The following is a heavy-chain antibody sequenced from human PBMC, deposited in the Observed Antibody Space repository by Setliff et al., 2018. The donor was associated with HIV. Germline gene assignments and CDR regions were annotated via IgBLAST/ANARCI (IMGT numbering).Heavy chain of an antibody. Sequence: SETLSLTCTVPGGSINDQYFSWIRQSPGRGLEWIGSVDYSESTKYNPSLNSGGTISLDTSKRELSLKLTSVTAADTAVYYCARHNVITYGGLLFDYYYYGMNVWGHATTGTVSS. V-gene: IGHV4-59*11. CDR1: GGSINDQY. CDR3: ARHNVITYGGLLFDYYYYGMNV. CDR2: VDYSEST. D-gene: IGHD3-16*01. J-gene: IGHJ6*02.